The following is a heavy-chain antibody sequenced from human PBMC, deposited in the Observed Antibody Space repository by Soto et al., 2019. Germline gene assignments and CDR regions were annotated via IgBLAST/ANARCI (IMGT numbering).Heavy chain of an antibody. CDR2: INSDGGSA. CDR1: GFTFSNSW. CDR3: ARVGGVPGNFDY. J-gene: IGHJ4*02. V-gene: IGHV3-74*01. Sequence: PGGSLRLSCVEPGFTFSNSWIHGVRQAPGKGLGGVSRINSDGGSASYADSVKGRFTISRDNAKNTVFLQMNSLRVDDTAVYYCARVGGVPGNFDYWGQGTLVTVSS. D-gene: IGHD2-8*02.